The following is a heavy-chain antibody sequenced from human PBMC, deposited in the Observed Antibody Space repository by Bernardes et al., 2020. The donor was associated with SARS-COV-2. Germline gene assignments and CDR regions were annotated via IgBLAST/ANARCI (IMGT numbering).Heavy chain of an antibody. J-gene: IGHJ6*03. D-gene: IGHD2-2*01. V-gene: IGHV3-30*04. CDR1: RFTFSSYA. Sequence: GGSLRLSRAASRFTFSSYAMHWVRQAPGKGLEWVAVISSDGGNEYYADSVKGRFTISRDNSRNTLYLQMNSLRPEDTAVYYCARDSSSLAHYYYYLDVWGKGTTVTVSS. CDR3: ARDSSSLAHYYYYLDV. CDR2: ISSDGGNE.